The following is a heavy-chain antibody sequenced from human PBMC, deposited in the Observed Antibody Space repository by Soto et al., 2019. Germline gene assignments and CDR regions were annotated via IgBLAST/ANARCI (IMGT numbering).Heavy chain of an antibody. CDR2: ISGSGGST. CDR3: AKVPAGLWFGESYFDY. D-gene: IGHD3-10*01. Sequence: GGSLRLSCAASGFTFSSYAMSWVRQAPGKGLEWVSAISGSGGSTYYADSVKGRFTISRDNSKNTLYLQMNSLRAEDTAVYYCAKVPAGLWFGESYFDYWGQGTLVTVSS. CDR1: GFTFSSYA. V-gene: IGHV3-23*01. J-gene: IGHJ4*02.